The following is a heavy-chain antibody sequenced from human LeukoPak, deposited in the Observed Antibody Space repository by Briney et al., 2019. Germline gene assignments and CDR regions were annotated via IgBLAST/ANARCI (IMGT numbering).Heavy chain of an antibody. J-gene: IGHJ4*02. CDR1: GFTFSSYS. D-gene: IGHD2-15*01. CDR3: AKPKLGYCSGGSCYPAYYFDY. V-gene: IGHV3-21*04. CDR2: ISTSSSYI. Sequence: PGGSLRLSCAASGFTFSSYSMNWVRQAPGKGLEWVSSISTSSSYIYYADSVKGRFTISRDNSKNTLYLQMDSLRAEDTALYYCAKPKLGYCSGGSCYPAYYFDYWGQGTLVTVSS.